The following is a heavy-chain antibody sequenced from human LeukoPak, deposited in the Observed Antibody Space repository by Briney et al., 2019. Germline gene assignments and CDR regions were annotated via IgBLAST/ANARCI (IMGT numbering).Heavy chain of an antibody. CDR1: GCTFSSYA. CDR2: IIPIFGTA. CDR3: ARVRGTLGFDY. Sequence: SVKVSCKASGCTFSSYAISWVRQAPGQGLEWMGRIIPIFGTANYAQKFQGRVTITTDESTSTAYMELSSLRSEDTAVYYCARVRGTLGFDYWGQGTLVTVSS. D-gene: IGHD2/OR15-2a*01. V-gene: IGHV1-69*05. J-gene: IGHJ4*02.